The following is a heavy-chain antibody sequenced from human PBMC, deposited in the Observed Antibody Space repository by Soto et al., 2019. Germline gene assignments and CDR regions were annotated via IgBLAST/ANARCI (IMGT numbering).Heavy chain of an antibody. CDR1: GFTFSNYW. Sequence: PGGSLRLSCAASGFTFSNYWMSWVRQAPGKGLEWVANIKQDGSEKYYVDSVKGRFTISRDNAKNSLYLQMNSLRAEDTAVYYCAAGGTTIAAAALDAFDIWGQGTMVTVSS. CDR2: IKQDGSEK. J-gene: IGHJ3*02. V-gene: IGHV3-7*03. CDR3: AAGGTTIAAAALDAFDI. D-gene: IGHD6-13*01.